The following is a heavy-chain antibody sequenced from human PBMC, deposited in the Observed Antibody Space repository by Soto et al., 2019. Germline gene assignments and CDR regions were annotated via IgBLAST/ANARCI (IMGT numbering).Heavy chain of an antibody. Sequence: GGSLRLSCAASGFTFSSYAMSWVRQAPGKGLEWVSVISGSGGSTYYADAVKGRFTISRDNSKNTLFLQMNSLRAEDTAVYYCARDLPNYDFWSGYCLKDYWGQGTLVTVSS. CDR2: ISGSGGST. J-gene: IGHJ4*02. D-gene: IGHD3-3*01. CDR1: GFTFSSYA. CDR3: ARDLPNYDFWSGYCLKDY. V-gene: IGHV3-23*01.